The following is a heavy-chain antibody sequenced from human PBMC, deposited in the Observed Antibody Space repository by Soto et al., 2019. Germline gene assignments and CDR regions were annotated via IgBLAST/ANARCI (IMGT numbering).Heavy chain of an antibody. J-gene: IGHJ4*02. D-gene: IGHD2-8*01. Sequence: SETLSLTCTVSGGSASSGRYYWSWIRQPPGKGLEWIGYIYYSGSTHYNPSLKSRVTISVDTSKNQFSLKLSSVTAADTAVDYRAGAHTYGTYFGFWRRGPLVTVSS. CDR1: GGSASSGRYY. V-gene: IGHV4-61*01. CDR3: AGAHTYGTYFGF. CDR2: IYYSGST.